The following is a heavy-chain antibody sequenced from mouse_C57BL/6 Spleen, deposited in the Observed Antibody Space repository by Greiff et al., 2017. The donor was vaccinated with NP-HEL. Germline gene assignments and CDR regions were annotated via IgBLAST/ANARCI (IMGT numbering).Heavy chain of an antibody. V-gene: IGHV1-64*01. J-gene: IGHJ4*01. CDR2: IHPNSGST. CDR1: GYTFTSYW. Sequence: VQLQESGAELVKPGASVKLSCKASGYTFTSYWMHWVKQRPGQGLEWIGMIHPNSGSTNYNEKFKSKATLTVDKSSSTAYMQLSSLTSEDSAVYYCAEGNYVGYAMDYWGQGTSVTVSS. CDR3: AEGNYVGYAMDY. D-gene: IGHD2-1*01.